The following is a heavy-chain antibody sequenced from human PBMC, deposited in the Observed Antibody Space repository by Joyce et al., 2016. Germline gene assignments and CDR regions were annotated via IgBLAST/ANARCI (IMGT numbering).Heavy chain of an antibody. CDR2: IYRGDSDT. CDR1: GYSFRNSW. V-gene: IGHV5-51*01. CDR3: ASRVTSNAFDL. J-gene: IGHJ3*01. D-gene: IGHD4-23*01. Sequence: EVQLVPSGAEVKKPGESLKISCKGSGYSFRNSWIGWVRQMPGKGLEWMGIIYRGDSDTRYRPSFQGQGTSSADKSINTAYLQWSSLKASDTAMYYCASRVTSNAFDLWGQGTMVTVSS.